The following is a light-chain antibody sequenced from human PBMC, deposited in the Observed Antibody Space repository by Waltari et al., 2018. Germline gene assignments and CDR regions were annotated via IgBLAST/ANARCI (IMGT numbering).Light chain of an antibody. Sequence: DIQMTQSPSSLSAFVGDSVTITFRASQDVSQFLAWFQQKPGRAPKYLIFAASSLQSVVPSRFSGSGSGTDFTLTINSLQPEDVATYYEQQDNSYPLTFGGGTKVEIK. V-gene: IGKV1-16*01. CDR3: QQDNSYPLT. CDR2: AAS. CDR1: QDVSQF. J-gene: IGKJ4*01.